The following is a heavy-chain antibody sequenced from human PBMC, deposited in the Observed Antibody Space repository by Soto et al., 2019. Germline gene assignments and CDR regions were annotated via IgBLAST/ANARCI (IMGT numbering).Heavy chain of an antibody. V-gene: IGHV1-18*01. CDR2: ISGYNGNT. Sequence: QAQLVQSGAEVKKPGASVKVSCKTSGYTFTSYGIIWVRQAPGQGLEWMGWISGYNGNTEYGQKFQGRVTMTTDTSASTAYLELRSLRSDDTPVYYCARDGYTFGSYYFDHWGQGTLVTVSS. CDR1: GYTFTSYG. CDR3: ARDGYTFGSYYFDH. J-gene: IGHJ4*02. D-gene: IGHD1-1*01.